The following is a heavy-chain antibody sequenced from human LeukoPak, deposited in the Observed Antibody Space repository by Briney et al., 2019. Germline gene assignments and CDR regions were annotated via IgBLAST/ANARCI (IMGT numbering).Heavy chain of an antibody. CDR1: GFTVSSNY. J-gene: IGHJ4*02. D-gene: IGHD2-15*01. Sequence: GGSLRLSCAASGFTVSSNYMSWVRQAPGKGLEWVSVIYSGGSTYYADSVKGRFTISRHNSKNTLYLQMNSLRAEDTAVYYCARGGCSGGSCYSGADWGQGTLVTVSS. V-gene: IGHV3-53*04. CDR2: IYSGGST. CDR3: ARGGCSGGSCYSGAD.